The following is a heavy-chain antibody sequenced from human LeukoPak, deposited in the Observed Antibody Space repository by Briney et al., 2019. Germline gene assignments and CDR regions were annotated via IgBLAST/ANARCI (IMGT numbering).Heavy chain of an antibody. J-gene: IGHJ4*02. V-gene: IGHV3-7*01. CDR1: GFTFSSYW. CDR2: IKQDGSEK. CDR3: TRDREVVVAANLFDY. Sequence: PGGSLRLSCAASGFTFSSYWMSWVRQAPGKGLEWVANIKQDGSEKYYVDSVKGRFTISRDNAKNSLYLQMNSLRAEDTAVYYCTRDREVVVAANLFDYWGQGTLVTVSS. D-gene: IGHD2-15*01.